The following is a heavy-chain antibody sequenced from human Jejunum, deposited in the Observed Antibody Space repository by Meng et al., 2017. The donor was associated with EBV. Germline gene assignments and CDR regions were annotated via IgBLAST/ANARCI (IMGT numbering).Heavy chain of an antibody. CDR2: IYHSGST. V-gene: IGHV4-4*02. D-gene: IGHD3-3*01. Sequence: VQESGPGLVKPSGTLSLTCAVSGDSISSSNWWSWVSQPPGKGLEWIGEIYHSGSTNYNPSLKSRVTISVDKSKNQFSLKLSSVTAADTAVYYCARYGSGYFPALWYWGQGTLVTVSS. CDR1: GDSISSSNW. J-gene: IGHJ4*02. CDR3: ARYGSGYFPALWY.